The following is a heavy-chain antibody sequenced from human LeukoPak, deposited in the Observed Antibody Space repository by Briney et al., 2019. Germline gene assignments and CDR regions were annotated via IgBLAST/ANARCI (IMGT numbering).Heavy chain of an antibody. V-gene: IGHV1-2*02. CDR3: ARDYDSSGYTDY. CDR1: GYTFTGYY. Sequence: ASVKVSCKASGYTFTGYYMHWVRRAPGQGLEWMGWINPNSGGTNYAQKFQGRVTMTRDTSISTAYMELSRLRSDDTAVYYCARDYDSSGYTDYWGQGTLVTVPS. D-gene: IGHD3-22*01. CDR2: INPNSGGT. J-gene: IGHJ4*02.